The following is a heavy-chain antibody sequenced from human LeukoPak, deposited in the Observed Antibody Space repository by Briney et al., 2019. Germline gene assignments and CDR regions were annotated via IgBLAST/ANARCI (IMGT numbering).Heavy chain of an antibody. Sequence: GGSLRLSCAASGFTFSSYSMNWVRQAPGKGLEWVSYISSSGSTIYYADSVKGRFTISRDNAKNSLYLQMNSLRAEDTAVYYCARETYCGGDCYSPGDYWGQGTLVTVSS. V-gene: IGHV3-48*04. CDR1: GFTFSSYS. D-gene: IGHD2-21*02. CDR3: ARETYCGGDCYSPGDY. J-gene: IGHJ4*02. CDR2: ISSSGSTI.